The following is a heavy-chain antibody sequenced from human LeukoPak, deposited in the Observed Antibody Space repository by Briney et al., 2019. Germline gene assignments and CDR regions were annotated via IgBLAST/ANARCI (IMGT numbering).Heavy chain of an antibody. CDR1: GGSISSYY. V-gene: IGHV4-59*08. J-gene: IGHJ4*02. CDR2: IYYSGST. D-gene: IGHD6-13*01. Sequence: RSSETLSLTYTVSGGSISSYYWSWIRQPPGKGLEWIGYIYYSGSTNYNPSLKSRVTISVDTSKNQFSLKLSSVTAADTAVYYCAGIAAAGTDPGYWGQGTLVTVSS. CDR3: AGIAAAGTDPGY.